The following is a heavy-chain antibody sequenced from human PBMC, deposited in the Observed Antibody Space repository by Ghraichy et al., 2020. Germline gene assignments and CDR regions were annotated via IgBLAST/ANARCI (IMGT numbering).Heavy chain of an antibody. CDR1: GYTFTSYG. CDR2: ISAYNGNT. Sequence: ASVKVSCKASGYTFTSYGISWVRQAPGQGLEWMGWISAYNGNTNYAQKLQGRVTMTTDTSTSTAYTELRSLRSDDTAVYYCARDEGGSYYNLLWSFDYWGQGTLVTVSS. V-gene: IGHV1-18*04. CDR3: ARDEGGSYYNLLWSFDY. J-gene: IGHJ4*02. D-gene: IGHD1-26*01.